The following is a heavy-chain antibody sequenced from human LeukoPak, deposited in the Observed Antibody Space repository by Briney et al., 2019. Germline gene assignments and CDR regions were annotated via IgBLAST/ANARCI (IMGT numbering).Heavy chain of an antibody. V-gene: IGHV1-69*13. CDR1: GGTFSSYA. Sequence: ASVKVSCKASGGTFSSYAISWVRQAPGQGLEWMGGIIPIFGTANYAQKFQGRVTITADESTSTAYMELSSLRSEDTAVYYCARGYGGDPTDRIYYFDYWGQGTLVTVSS. CDR2: IIPIFGTA. J-gene: IGHJ4*02. CDR3: ARGYGGDPTDRIYYFDY. D-gene: IGHD2-21*02.